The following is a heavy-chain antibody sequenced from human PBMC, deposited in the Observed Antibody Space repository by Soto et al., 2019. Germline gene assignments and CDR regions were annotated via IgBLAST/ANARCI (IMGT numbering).Heavy chain of an antibody. CDR3: ARDMGPPYDQSPSWFDP. D-gene: IGHD2-8*01. CDR2: ISYDGSNK. J-gene: IGHJ5*02. CDR1: GFTFSSYA. V-gene: IGHV3-30-3*01. Sequence: LRLSCAASGFTFSSYAMHWVRQAPGKGLEWVAVISYDGSNKYYADSVKGRFTISRDNSKNTLYLQMNSLRAEDTAVYYCARDMGPPYDQSPSWFDPWGQGTLVTVSS.